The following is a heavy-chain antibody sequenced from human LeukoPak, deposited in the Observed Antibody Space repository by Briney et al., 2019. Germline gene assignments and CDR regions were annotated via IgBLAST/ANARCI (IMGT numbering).Heavy chain of an antibody. J-gene: IGHJ4*02. D-gene: IGHD4-17*01. CDR1: GYTFTSYG. Sequence: ASVKVSCKASGYTFTSYGISWVRQAPGQGLEWMGWISAYNGNTNYAQKLQGRVTMTTDTSTSTAYMELRSLRSDDTAVYFCASPHDYGDYTFDFDNWGQGTLVTVSS. CDR2: ISAYNGNT. V-gene: IGHV1-18*01. CDR3: ASPHDYGDYTFDFDN.